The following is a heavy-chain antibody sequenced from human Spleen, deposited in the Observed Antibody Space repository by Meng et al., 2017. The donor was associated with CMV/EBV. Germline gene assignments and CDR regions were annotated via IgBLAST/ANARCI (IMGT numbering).Heavy chain of an antibody. CDR2: INATSADT. Sequence: SGYTFIDYYMHWVRQAPGQGLEWMGWINATSADTNFAQKFQGRITMTRDTSISTAYMELSRLRSDDTAVYYCARGQYHYDSSGSFDPWGQGTLVTVSS. CDR1: GYTFIDYY. J-gene: IGHJ5*02. CDR3: ARGQYHYDSSGSFDP. D-gene: IGHD3-22*01. V-gene: IGHV1-2*02.